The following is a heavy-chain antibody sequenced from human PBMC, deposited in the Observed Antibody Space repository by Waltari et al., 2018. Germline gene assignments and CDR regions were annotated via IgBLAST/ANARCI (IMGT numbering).Heavy chain of an antibody. D-gene: IGHD5-18*01. CDR1: GHNFLKYG. V-gene: IGHV1-18*01. CDR2: ISPYNGNT. J-gene: IGHJ4*02. CDR3: ARDESIQIPLDH. Sequence: QIHLVQSGREVTKPGASVKVYCKTSGHNFLKYGITWVRQAPGQGLEWVGWISPYNGNTNYAQKLQGRLTLTTDTSATTVYMELRSLTTDDTAMYYCARDESIQIPLDHWGQGTLVIVSA.